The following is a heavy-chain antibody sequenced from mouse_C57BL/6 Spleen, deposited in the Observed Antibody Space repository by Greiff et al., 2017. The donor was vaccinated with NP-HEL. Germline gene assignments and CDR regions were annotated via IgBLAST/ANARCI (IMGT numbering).Heavy chain of an antibody. CDR3: ANYGSSRGFAY. V-gene: IGHV5-17*01. CDR2: ISSGSSTI. J-gene: IGHJ3*01. D-gene: IGHD1-1*01. Sequence: EVMLVESGGGLVKPGGSLTLSCAASGFTFSDYGMHWVRQAPEKGLEWVAYISSGSSTIYYADTVKGRFTISRDNAKNTLFLQMTSLRSEDTAMYYCANYGSSRGFAYWGQGTLVTVSA. CDR1: GFTFSDYG.